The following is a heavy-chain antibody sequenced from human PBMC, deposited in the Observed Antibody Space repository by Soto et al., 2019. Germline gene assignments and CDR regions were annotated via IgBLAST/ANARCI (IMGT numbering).Heavy chain of an antibody. Sequence: SETLSLTCTVSGGSISSSSYYWGWIRQPPGKGLEWIGSIYYSGSTYYNPSLKSRVTISVDTSKNQFSLKLSSVTAADTAVYYCARPKKTNLTGYPLGAFDIWGQGTMVTVSS. CDR1: GGSISSSSYY. D-gene: IGHD3-9*01. CDR2: IYYSGST. J-gene: IGHJ3*02. CDR3: ARPKKTNLTGYPLGAFDI. V-gene: IGHV4-39*01.